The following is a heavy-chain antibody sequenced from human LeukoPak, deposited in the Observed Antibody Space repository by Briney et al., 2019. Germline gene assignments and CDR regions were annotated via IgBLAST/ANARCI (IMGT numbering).Heavy chain of an antibody. V-gene: IGHV4-59*01. CDR2: IFYNGST. D-gene: IGHD5-24*01. CDR3: ARATPNSYYYFYYMDV. CDR1: GDSISTYY. J-gene: IGHJ6*03. Sequence: SETLSLTCSVSGDSISTYYWNWIRQPPGEGPEWIGSIFYNGSTNYNPSLKSRVTISVDRSRIQFSLKLNSVTAADTAVYHCARATPNSYYYFYYMDVWGKGATVTVSS.